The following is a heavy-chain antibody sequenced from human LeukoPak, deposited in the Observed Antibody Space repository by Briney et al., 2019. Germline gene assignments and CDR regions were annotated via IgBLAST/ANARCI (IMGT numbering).Heavy chain of an antibody. D-gene: IGHD2-2*01. J-gene: IGHJ4*02. V-gene: IGHV3-74*01. CDR1: GFTFSSYW. CDR2: INSDGSST. Sequence: GGSLRLSCAASGFTFSSYWMHWVRQAPGKGLVWVSRINSDGSSTSCADSVKGRFTISRDNAKNTLYLQMNSLRAEDTAVYYCARDEVYCSSTSCSSYWGQGTLVTVSS. CDR3: ARDEVYCSSTSCSSY.